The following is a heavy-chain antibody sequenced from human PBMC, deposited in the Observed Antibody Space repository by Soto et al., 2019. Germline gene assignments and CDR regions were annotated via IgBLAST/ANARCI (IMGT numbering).Heavy chain of an antibody. CDR2: IYYSGST. Sequence: QVQLQESGPGLVKPSETLSLTCTVSGGSISSYYWSWIRQPPGKGLEWIGYIYYSGSTNYNPSLKSRVTISVDTSKNQFSLKLSSVTAADTAVYYCARHRTGLDYWGQGTLVTVSS. V-gene: IGHV4-59*08. D-gene: IGHD3-9*01. CDR3: ARHRTGLDY. CDR1: GGSISSYY. J-gene: IGHJ4*02.